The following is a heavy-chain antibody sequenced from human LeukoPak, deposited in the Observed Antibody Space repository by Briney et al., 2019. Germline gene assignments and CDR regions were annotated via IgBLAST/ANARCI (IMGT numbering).Heavy chain of an antibody. J-gene: IGHJ3*02. CDR2: IKQDGSAD. Sequence: GGSLRLSCAASGSTFSNYWMSWVRQAPGKGLEWVANIKQDGSADYYVDSVKGRFTISRDNAKNSLYLQMNSLRAEDTAVYYCARMWAGAFDIWGQGTMVTVSS. V-gene: IGHV3-7*01. CDR1: GSTFSNYW. D-gene: IGHD1-14*01. CDR3: ARMWAGAFDI.